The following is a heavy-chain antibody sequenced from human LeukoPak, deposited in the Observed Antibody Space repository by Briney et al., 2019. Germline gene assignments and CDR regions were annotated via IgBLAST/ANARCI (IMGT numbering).Heavy chain of an antibody. CDR2: INHSGST. CDR3: ARDSYYDSSIDY. J-gene: IGHJ4*02. Sequence: SETLSLTCTVSGGSISSYYWSWIRQPPGKGLEWIGEINHSGSTNYNPSLKSRVTISVDTSKNQFSLKLSSVTAADTAVYYCARDSYYDSSIDYWGQGTLVTVSS. CDR1: GGSISSYY. D-gene: IGHD3-22*01. V-gene: IGHV4-34*01.